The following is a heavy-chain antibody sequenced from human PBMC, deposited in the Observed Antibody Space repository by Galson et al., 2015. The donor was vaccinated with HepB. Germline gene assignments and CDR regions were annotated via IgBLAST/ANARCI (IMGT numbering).Heavy chain of an antibody. CDR2: IKPSGGSK. D-gene: IGHD3-10*01. CDR3: GRGDVYWYGSGSTDFDY. Sequence: SVKVSCKASGYTFTSYYMHGVRQAPGQGLEWMGIIKPSGGSKSYAQKFQGRVTMTRDTSTSTVYMEMSSLGSEDMAVYYCGRGDVYWYGSGSTDFDYWGPRTLVTVSS. V-gene: IGHV1-46*01. CDR1: GYTFTSYY. J-gene: IGHJ4*02.